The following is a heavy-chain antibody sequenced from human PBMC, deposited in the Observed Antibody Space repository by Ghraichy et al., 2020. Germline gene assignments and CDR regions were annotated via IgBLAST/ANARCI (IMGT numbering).Heavy chain of an antibody. Sequence: LSLTCAASGFTFSSYEMNWVRQAPGKGLEWVSYISSSGSTIYYADSVKGRFTISRDNAKNSLYLQMNSLRAEDTAVYYCARGERYDFWSGYNWFDPWGQGTLVTVSS. CDR2: ISSSGSTI. D-gene: IGHD3-3*01. CDR3: ARGERYDFWSGYNWFDP. CDR1: GFTFSSYE. V-gene: IGHV3-48*03. J-gene: IGHJ5*02.